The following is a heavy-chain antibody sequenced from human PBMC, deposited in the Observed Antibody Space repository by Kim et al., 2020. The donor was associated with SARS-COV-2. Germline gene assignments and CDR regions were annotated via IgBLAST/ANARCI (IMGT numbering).Heavy chain of an antibody. D-gene: IGHD3-22*01. V-gene: IGHV1-24*01. CDR3: ATGYYDSGGDAFDI. Sequence: AQKCQGRVTMTEDTSTDTAYMELSSLRSEDTAVYYCATGYYDSGGDAFDIWGQGTMVTVSS. J-gene: IGHJ3*02.